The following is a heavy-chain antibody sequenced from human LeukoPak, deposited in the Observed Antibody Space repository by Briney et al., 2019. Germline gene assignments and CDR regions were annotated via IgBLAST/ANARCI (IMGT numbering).Heavy chain of an antibody. V-gene: IGHV4-34*01. J-gene: IGHJ6*03. D-gene: IGHD2/OR15-2a*01. Sequence: SETLSLTCAVYGDSLSRYYWTWIRQPPGKGLEWLGEINPSGSPDYNPSLKSRATISVDTSKNQFSLRLASVTAADTAVYYCASVRHEPLEYYYYIDVWGKGTTVTVSS. CDR2: INPSGSP. CDR1: GDSLSRYY. CDR3: ASVRHEPLEYYYYIDV.